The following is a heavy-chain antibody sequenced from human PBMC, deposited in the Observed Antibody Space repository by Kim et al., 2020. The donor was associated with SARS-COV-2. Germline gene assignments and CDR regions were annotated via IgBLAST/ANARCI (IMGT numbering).Heavy chain of an antibody. V-gene: IGHV3-33*01. D-gene: IGHD3-10*01. CDR1: GFTFSSYG. Sequence: GGSLRLSCAASGFTFSSYGMHWVRQAPGKGLEWVAVIWYDGSNKYYADSVKGRFTISRDNSKNTLYLQMNSLRAEDTAVYYCARDQYATEVRGEYYYYGMDVWGQGTTVTVSS. CDR2: IWYDGSNK. CDR3: ARDQYATEVRGEYYYYGMDV. J-gene: IGHJ6*02.